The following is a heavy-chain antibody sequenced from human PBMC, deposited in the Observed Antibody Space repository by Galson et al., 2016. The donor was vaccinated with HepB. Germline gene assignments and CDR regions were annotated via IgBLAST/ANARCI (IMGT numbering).Heavy chain of an antibody. CDR3: ARRTGNGFDV. CDR2: TYYRSRWYS. V-gene: IGHV6-1*01. Sequence: CAISGDSVSSNSATWSWIRLSPSRGLERLGRTYYRSRWYSDYALSVKSRITINADTSKSQFSLRLNSVTPEDTAVYYCARRTGNGFDVWGQGTTVTVSS. D-gene: IGHD1-1*01. CDR1: GDSVSSNSAT. J-gene: IGHJ6*02.